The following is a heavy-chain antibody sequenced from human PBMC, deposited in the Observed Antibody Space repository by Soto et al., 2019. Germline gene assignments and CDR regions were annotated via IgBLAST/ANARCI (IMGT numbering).Heavy chain of an antibody. V-gene: IGHV3-53*01. J-gene: IGHJ4*02. CDR3: ARVHYYGSGSYYDY. CDR2: IYSGGST. CDR1: GFTVSSNY. D-gene: IGHD3-10*01. Sequence: GGSLRLSCAASGFTVSSNYMSWVRQAPGKGLEWVSVIYSGGSTYYADSVKGRFTISRDNSKNTLYLQMNSLRAEDTAVYYCARVHYYGSGSYYDYWGQGTLVTVSS.